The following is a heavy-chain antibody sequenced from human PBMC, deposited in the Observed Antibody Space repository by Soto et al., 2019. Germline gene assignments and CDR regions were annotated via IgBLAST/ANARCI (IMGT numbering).Heavy chain of an antibody. D-gene: IGHD6-19*01. CDR1: GFTFSSYA. CDR2: ISYDGSNK. Sequence: GGSLRLSCAASGFTFSSYAMHWVRQAPGKGLEWVAVISYDGSNKYYADSVKGRFTISRDNSKNTLYLQMNSLRAEDTAVYYCARDPLAVAGSGYYYGMDVWGQGTTVTVSS. CDR3: ARDPLAVAGSGYYYGMDV. J-gene: IGHJ6*02. V-gene: IGHV3-30-3*01.